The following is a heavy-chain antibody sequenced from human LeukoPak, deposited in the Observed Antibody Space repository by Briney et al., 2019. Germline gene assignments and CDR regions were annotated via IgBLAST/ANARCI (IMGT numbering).Heavy chain of an antibody. CDR3: ARAATKYSTGWPHAFDI. V-gene: IGHV3-30*04. Sequence: GGSLRLSCAASGFTFSTYAMHWVRQAPGKGLEWVAVMSYDGSNKYYTDSVKGRFTISRDNSKNTLYLQMNSLRAEDTAVYYCARAATKYSTGWPHAFDIWGQGTMVTVSS. CDR2: MSYDGSNK. CDR1: GFTFSTYA. D-gene: IGHD6-19*01. J-gene: IGHJ3*02.